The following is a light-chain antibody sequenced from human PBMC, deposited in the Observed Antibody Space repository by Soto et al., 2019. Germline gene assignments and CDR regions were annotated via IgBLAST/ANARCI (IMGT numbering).Light chain of an antibody. V-gene: IGLV4-69*01. J-gene: IGLJ2*01. Sequence: QLVLTQSPSASASLGASVKLTCTLSSGHSYYAIARHQQQPEKGPRYLMKLNSDGSHSKGDGIPDRFSGSSSGAERYLTISSLQSEDEADYYCQTWGTGGVVFGGGTKLTVL. CDR1: SGHSYYA. CDR3: QTWGTGGVV. CDR2: LNSDGSH.